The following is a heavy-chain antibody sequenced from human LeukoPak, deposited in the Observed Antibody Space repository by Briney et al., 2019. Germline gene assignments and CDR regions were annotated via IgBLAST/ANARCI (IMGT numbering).Heavy chain of an antibody. CDR3: AKGDYYGSGLDY. CDR1: GFTFSNNA. CDR2: IRYDGGNA. Sequence: GGSLRLSCAASGFTFSNNAMHWVRQAPGKGLVWVAYIRYDGGNAYYVDSVKGRFTISRDNSKDTLYLQMNGLRPEDTAVYFCAKGDYYGSGLDYWGQGAPVTASP. D-gene: IGHD3-10*01. J-gene: IGHJ4*02. V-gene: IGHV3-30*02.